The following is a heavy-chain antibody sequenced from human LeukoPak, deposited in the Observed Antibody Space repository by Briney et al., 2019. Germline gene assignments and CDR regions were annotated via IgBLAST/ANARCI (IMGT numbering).Heavy chain of an antibody. CDR3: ARVRRYYYGMDV. Sequence: ASVKVSCKASGYTLTGYYIHWVRQAPGQGLEWMGWMNPNSGDTNSAQSFQGRVTMTRETSISTAYMELSRLRFDDTAVYYCARVRRYYYGMDVWGQGTTVTVSS. CDR1: GYTLTGYY. CDR2: MNPNSGDT. V-gene: IGHV1-2*02. J-gene: IGHJ6*02.